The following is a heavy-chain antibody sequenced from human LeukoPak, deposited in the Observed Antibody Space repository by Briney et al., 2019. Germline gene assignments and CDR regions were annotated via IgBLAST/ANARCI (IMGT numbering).Heavy chain of an antibody. CDR2: INPSGGST. J-gene: IGHJ6*03. CDR1: GYTFTSYY. CDR3: ARSRYYYYMDV. Sequence: ASVKVSCKASGYTFTSYYMHWVRQAPGQGLEWMGIINPSGGSTSYAQKFQGRVTMTRDMSTSTFYMELSSLRSEDTAVYYCARSRYYYYMDVWGKGTTVTVSS. V-gene: IGHV1-46*03.